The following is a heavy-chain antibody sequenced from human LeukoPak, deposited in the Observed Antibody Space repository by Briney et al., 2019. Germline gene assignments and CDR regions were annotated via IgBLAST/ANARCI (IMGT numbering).Heavy chain of an antibody. Sequence: GGSLRLSCAASGFTFSTYAMSWVRQAPGKGLEWVSVISGSLSDTYYADSVRGRFTISRDNSKNTLYLQMNSLRAEDTAVYYCARAPRGRDGYNPYYFDYWGQGTLVTFSS. D-gene: IGHD5-24*01. CDR3: ARAPRGRDGYNPYYFDY. CDR1: GFTFSTYA. J-gene: IGHJ4*02. CDR2: ISGSLSDT. V-gene: IGHV3-23*01.